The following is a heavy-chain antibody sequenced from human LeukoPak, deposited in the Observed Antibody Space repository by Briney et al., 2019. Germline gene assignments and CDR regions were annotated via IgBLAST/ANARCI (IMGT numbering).Heavy chain of an antibody. CDR2: IKPDGSEK. CDR3: ARDQAVGGFDY. V-gene: IGHV3-7*01. J-gene: IGHJ4*02. CDR1: GFTFMSRW. Sequence: GGSLRLSCAASGFTFMSRWMSWVRQAPGKGLEWVANIKPDGSEKNYVDSVKGRFTISRDNAKNSLYLQMNSLRAEDTAVYYCARDQAVGGFDYWGQGTLVTVSS. D-gene: IGHD6-19*01.